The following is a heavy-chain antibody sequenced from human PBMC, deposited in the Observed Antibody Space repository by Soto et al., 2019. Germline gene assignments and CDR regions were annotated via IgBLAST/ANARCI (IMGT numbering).Heavy chain of an antibody. CDR2: ISGSGGST. V-gene: IGHV3-23*01. J-gene: IGHJ4*02. CDR3: AKRSSATGDDPFDY. D-gene: IGHD7-27*01. CDR1: GFTFSTYA. Sequence: GGSLRLSCAASGFTFSTYAMSWVCHAPGKGLEWVSSISGSGGSTYYADSVKGRFTISRDNSKNTLYLQMNSLRAEDTAVFYCAKRSSATGDDPFDYWGQGTLVTVS.